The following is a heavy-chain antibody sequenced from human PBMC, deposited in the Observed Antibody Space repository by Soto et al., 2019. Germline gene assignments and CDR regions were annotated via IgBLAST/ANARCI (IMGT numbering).Heavy chain of an antibody. CDR1: GYTFTGYY. CDR2: INPNSGAT. D-gene: IGHD6-19*01. Sequence: ASVKASCKASGYTFTGYYMHWVRQALGQGLEWMGWINPNSGATNYAQKFQGWVTMTRDTSIRTAYLDLTRLGSNDTAVYYCASSNGCLDYWGQGTLVTVSS. J-gene: IGHJ4*02. V-gene: IGHV1-2*04. CDR3: ASSNGCLDY.